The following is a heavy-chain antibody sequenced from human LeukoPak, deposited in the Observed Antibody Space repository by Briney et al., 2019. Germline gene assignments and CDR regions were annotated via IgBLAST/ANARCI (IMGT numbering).Heavy chain of an antibody. D-gene: IGHD3-22*01. Sequence: ASVKVSCKASGYTFSSYYMHWVRQAPGQGLEWMAIINPSGGSTSYAQKFQGRVTMTRDTSTSTVCMELSSLRSEDTAVYYCARDPRPSYDSSGYYYYPGDYWGQGTLVTVSS. J-gene: IGHJ4*02. CDR2: INPSGGST. CDR3: ARDPRPSYDSSGYYYYPGDY. V-gene: IGHV1-46*01. CDR1: GYTFSSYY.